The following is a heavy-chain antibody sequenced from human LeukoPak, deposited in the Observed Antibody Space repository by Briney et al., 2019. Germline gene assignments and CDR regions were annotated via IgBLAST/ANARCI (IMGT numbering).Heavy chain of an antibody. V-gene: IGHV4-34*01. CDR3: ARRRRIVGATPGAFGI. Sequence: SETLSLTCAVYGGSFSGYYWSWIRQPPGKGLEWIGGINHSGSTNYNPSLKSRVTISVDTSKNQFSLKLSSVTAADTAVYYCARRRRIVGATPGAFGIWGQGTMVTVSS. CDR2: INHSGST. D-gene: IGHD1-26*01. J-gene: IGHJ3*02. CDR1: GGSFSGYY.